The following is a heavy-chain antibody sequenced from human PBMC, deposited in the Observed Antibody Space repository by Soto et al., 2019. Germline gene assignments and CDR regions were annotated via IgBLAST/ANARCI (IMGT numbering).Heavy chain of an antibody. CDR3: ARDPPTVGGGYYDSSGHDAFDI. CDR2: IYYSGST. J-gene: IGHJ3*02. V-gene: IGHV4-30-4*01. Sequence: SETLSLTCTVSGGSISSGDYYWSWIRQPPGKGLEWIGYIYYSGSTYYNPSLKSRVTISVDTSKNQFSLKLSSVTAADTAVYYCARDPPTVGGGYYDSSGHDAFDIWGQRTMVTVSS. CDR1: GGSISSGDYY. D-gene: IGHD3-22*01.